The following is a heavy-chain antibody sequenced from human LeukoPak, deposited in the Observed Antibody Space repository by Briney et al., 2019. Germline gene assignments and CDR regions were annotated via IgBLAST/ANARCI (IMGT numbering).Heavy chain of an antibody. CDR2: ISWNSGSI. V-gene: IGHV3-9*01. D-gene: IGHD2-2*01. Sequence: GGSLRLSCAASGFTFDDYAMHWVRQAPGKGLEWVSGISWNSGSIGYADSVKGRFTTSRDNAKNSLYLQMNSLRAEDTALYYCAKSCSSTSCPIDYWGQGTLVTVSS. CDR1: GFTFDDYA. J-gene: IGHJ4*02. CDR3: AKSCSSTSCPIDY.